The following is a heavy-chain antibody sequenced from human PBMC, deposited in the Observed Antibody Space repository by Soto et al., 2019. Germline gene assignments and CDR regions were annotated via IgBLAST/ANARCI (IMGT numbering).Heavy chain of an antibody. Sequence: GESLKISCAASGFTFSSYAMSWVRQAPGKGLEWVSAISGSGGSAYYADSVKGRFTISRDNSKNTLYLQMNSLRAEDTAVYYCAKDPSESNYVNYYYYYGMDVWGQGTTVTVSS. J-gene: IGHJ6*02. CDR2: ISGSGGSA. CDR1: GFTFSSYA. CDR3: AKDPSESNYVNYYYYYGMDV. V-gene: IGHV3-23*01. D-gene: IGHD4-4*01.